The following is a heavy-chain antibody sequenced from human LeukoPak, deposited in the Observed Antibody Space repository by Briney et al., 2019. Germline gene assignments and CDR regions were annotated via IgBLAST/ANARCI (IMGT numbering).Heavy chain of an antibody. Sequence: MSWVRQAPGKGLEWVSAISGSGGSTYYADSVKGRFTISRDNSKNTLYLQMNSLRADDTAVYYCARDLGGYSGPSAYWGQGALVTVSS. D-gene: IGHD5-12*01. CDR3: ARDLGGYSGPSAY. V-gene: IGHV3-23*01. CDR2: ISGSGGST. J-gene: IGHJ4*02.